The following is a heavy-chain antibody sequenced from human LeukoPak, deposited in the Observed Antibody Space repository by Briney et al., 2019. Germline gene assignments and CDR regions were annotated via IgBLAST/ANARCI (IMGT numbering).Heavy chain of an antibody. V-gene: IGHV4-30-2*03. D-gene: IGHD3-10*01. CDR2: IYYSGSI. J-gene: IGHJ4*02. CDR1: GGSISSGGYS. Sequence: PSETLSLTCAVSGGSISSGGYSWSWIRQPPGKGLEWIGSIYYSGSIYYNPSLKSRVTISVDTSKNQFSLKLSSVTAADTAVYYCARTRYYYNSRSYGAPYYFDYWGQGTLVTVSS. CDR3: ARTRYYYNSRSYGAPYYFDY.